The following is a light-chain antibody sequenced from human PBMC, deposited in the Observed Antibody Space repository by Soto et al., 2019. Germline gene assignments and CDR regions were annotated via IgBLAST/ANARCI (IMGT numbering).Light chain of an antibody. CDR2: GAS. CDR3: QQYATSPRT. V-gene: IGKV3-20*01. CDR1: QTVSSRS. Sequence: EIVLTQSPGTLSFSPGERATLSCRASQTVSSRSLAWYQQKPGQAPRLLIYGASNRATGIPDRFSGSGSGTVITLTITRVEPEDLAVYYGQQYATSPRTVGQGTKVEIK. J-gene: IGKJ1*01.